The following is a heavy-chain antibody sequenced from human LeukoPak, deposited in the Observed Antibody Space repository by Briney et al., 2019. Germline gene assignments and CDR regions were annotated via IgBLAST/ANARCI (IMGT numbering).Heavy chain of an antibody. D-gene: IGHD6-13*01. CDR3: ARGLAAAPGPVEY. J-gene: IGHJ4*02. V-gene: IGHV3-48*01. Sequence: PGGSLRLSCAASGFTLSSYSMNWVRQAPGKGLEWVSYISSSSSTIYYADSVKGRFTISRDNAKNSLYLQMNSPRAEDTAVYCCARGLAAAPGPVEYWGQGTLVTVSS. CDR1: GFTLSSYS. CDR2: ISSSSSTI.